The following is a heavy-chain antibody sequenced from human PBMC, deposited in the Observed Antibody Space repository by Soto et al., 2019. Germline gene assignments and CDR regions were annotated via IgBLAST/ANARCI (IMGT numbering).Heavy chain of an antibody. CDR2: IYYSGST. CDR1: GGSISSYY. D-gene: IGHD2-15*01. Sequence: PSETLSLTCTVSGGSISSYYWSWIRQPPGKGLEWIGYIYYSGSTNYNPSLKSRVTISVDTSKNQFSLKLSSVTAADTAVYYCARGNLGYCSGGSCYSNWFYYYYYMDVWGKETTVTLSS. CDR3: ARGNLGYCSGGSCYSNWFYYYYYMDV. J-gene: IGHJ6*03. V-gene: IGHV4-59*01.